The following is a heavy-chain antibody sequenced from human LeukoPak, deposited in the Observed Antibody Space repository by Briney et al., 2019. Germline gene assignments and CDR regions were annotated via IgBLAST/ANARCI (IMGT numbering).Heavy chain of an antibody. CDR3: AKDRGYGSNGYHYFDY. J-gene: IGHJ4*02. CDR1: GFTFSNYD. D-gene: IGHD2-8*01. CDR2: IGTAGDT. Sequence: GGSLRLSCAASGFTFSNYDMHWVRQVTGKGLEWVSAIGTAGDTYYPGSLKGRFTISRENAKNSLYLQMNSLRAGDTAVYYCAKDRGYGSNGYHYFDYWGQGTLVTVSS. V-gene: IGHV3-13*01.